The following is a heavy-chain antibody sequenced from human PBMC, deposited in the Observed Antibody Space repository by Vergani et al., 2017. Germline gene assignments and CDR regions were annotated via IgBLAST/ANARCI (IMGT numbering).Heavy chain of an antibody. J-gene: IGHJ4*02. CDR3: ASQPTYCSSTSCYVDY. CDR2: IIPIFGTA. V-gene: IGHV1-69*01. Sequence: QVQLVQSGAEVKKPGSSVKVSCKASGGTFSSYAISWVRQAPGLGLEWMGGIIPIFGTANYAQKFQGRVTITADESTSTAYMELSSLRSEDTAVYYCASQPTYCSSTSCYVDYWGQGTLVTVSS. D-gene: IGHD2-2*01. CDR1: GGTFSSYA.